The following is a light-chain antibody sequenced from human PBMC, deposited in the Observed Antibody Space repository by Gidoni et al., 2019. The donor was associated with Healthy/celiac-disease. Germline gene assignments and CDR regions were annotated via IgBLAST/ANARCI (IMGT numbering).Light chain of an antibody. J-gene: IGKJ4*01. Sequence: DIQMTQSPSSLSASVGDRVTITCRASQSISSSLNWYQPKPGKAPKLLIYAASSLQSGVPSRFSGSGSGTDFTLTISSLQPEDFATYYCQQSYSTPTFGGGTKVEIK. CDR2: AAS. CDR3: QQSYSTPT. CDR1: QSISSS. V-gene: IGKV1-39*01.